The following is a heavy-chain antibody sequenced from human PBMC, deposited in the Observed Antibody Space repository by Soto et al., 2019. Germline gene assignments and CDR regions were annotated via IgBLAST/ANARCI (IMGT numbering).Heavy chain of an antibody. J-gene: IGHJ6*02. CDR3: ARHRDGAGSYQYYGLDV. D-gene: IGHD3-10*01. CDR2: IFFGGST. CDR1: GASINSPDYY. V-gene: IGHV4-39*01. Sequence: QVQLQESGPGLVKASETLSLTCTVSGASINSPDYYWGWIRQPPGRELEWIGSIFFGGSTYYNPSLKSRIYLSVETSKHHYSVMMRSVTAADTAVYFCARHRDGAGSYQYYGLDVWGQGTTATVSS.